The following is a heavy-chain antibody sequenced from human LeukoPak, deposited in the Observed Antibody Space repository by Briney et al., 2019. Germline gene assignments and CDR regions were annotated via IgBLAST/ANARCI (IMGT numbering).Heavy chain of an antibody. CDR2: IIPIFGTA. J-gene: IGHJ6*03. CDR3: AVVVPAAVYYYYYMDF. Sequence: SVKVSRKASGGTFSSYAISWVRQAPGPGLGWVGGIIPIFGTANIAQKYQGRVTITAAASTTTPYMDLRSLRSEDTDVYFCAVVVPAAVYYYYYMDFWGKGTTVTVSS. V-gene: IGHV1-69*01. CDR1: GGTFSSYA. D-gene: IGHD2-2*01.